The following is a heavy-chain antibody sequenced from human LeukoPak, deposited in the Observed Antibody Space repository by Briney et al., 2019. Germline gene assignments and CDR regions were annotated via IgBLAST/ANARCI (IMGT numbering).Heavy chain of an antibody. CDR3: ARVSSRGPSTNWFDP. CDR2: INPNSGGT. V-gene: IGHV1-2*02. Sequence: GASVKVSCKASGYTFTSYGISWVRQAPGQGLEWMGWINPNSGGTNYAQKFQGRVTMTRDTSISTAYMELSRLRSDDTAVYYCARVSSRGPSTNWFDPWGQGTLVTVSS. D-gene: IGHD6-13*01. CDR1: GYTFTSYG. J-gene: IGHJ5*02.